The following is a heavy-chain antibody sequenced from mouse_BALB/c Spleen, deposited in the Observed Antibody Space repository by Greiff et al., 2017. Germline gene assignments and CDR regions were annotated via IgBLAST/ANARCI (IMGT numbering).Heavy chain of an antibody. CDR2: ISSGGSYT. Sequence: EVKVVESGGGLVKPGGSLKLSCAASGFTFSSYAMSWVRQSPEKRLEWVAEISSGGSYTYYPDTVTGRFTISRDNAKNTLYLEMSSLRSEDTAMYYCARAHFDYWGQGTTLTVSS. CDR3: ARAHFDY. CDR1: GFTFSSYA. V-gene: IGHV5-9-4*01. J-gene: IGHJ2*01.